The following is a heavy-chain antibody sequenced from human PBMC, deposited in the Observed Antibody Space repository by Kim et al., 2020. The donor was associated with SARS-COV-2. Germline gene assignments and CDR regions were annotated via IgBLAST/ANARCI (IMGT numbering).Heavy chain of an antibody. Sequence: SETLSLTCDVSGVSISSHTWWSWVRQSPEKGLEWIGQIYHLGRTIYNPSLKSRVSMSLDESKNRFSLRLTSVAAADTAIYYCVRDSGTTITAEGLGAHFFGPWGPRISVSVSS. CDR3: VRDSGTTITAEGLGAHFFGP. CDR2: IYHLGRT. D-gene: IGHD5-12*01. J-gene: IGHJ5*02. CDR1: GVSISSHTW. V-gene: IGHV4-4*02.